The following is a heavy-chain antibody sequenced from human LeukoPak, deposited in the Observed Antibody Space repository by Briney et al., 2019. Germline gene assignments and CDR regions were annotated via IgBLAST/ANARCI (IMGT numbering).Heavy chain of an antibody. J-gene: IGHJ4*02. CDR3: ARDGGRREDY. CDR2: ISSSSSTI. CDR1: GFTFSSYS. D-gene: IGHD2-15*01. V-gene: IGHV3-48*01. Sequence: GGSLRLSCAASGFTFSSYSMNWVRQAPGKGLEWVSYISSSSSTIYYADSVKGRFTISRDNAKNSLYLQMNSLRAADTAVYYCARDGGRREDYWGQGALVTVSS.